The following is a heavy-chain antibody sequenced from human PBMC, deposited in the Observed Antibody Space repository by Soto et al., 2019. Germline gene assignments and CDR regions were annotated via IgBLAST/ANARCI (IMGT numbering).Heavy chain of an antibody. CDR1: GYSFTSYG. V-gene: IGHV1-18*01. Sequence: QVQLVQSGAEVRKPGASVKVSCKASGYSFTSYGITWVRQAPGQGLEWMGWVNIYEGSTNYAQKFQGRVTMTKDPSTSTVYLEVRSLRSDDTAMYYCARERGGYAYGDYWGQGTLVTVSS. J-gene: IGHJ4*02. CDR2: VNIYEGST. CDR3: ARERGGYAYGDY. D-gene: IGHD5-18*01.